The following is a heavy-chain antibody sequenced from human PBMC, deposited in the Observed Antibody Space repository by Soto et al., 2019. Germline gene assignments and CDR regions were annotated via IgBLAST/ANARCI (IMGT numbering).Heavy chain of an antibody. D-gene: IGHD6-19*01. CDR2: ISAYNGNT. Sequence: ASVNLSCKASGYTFTSYGISWVRQAPGQGLEWMGWISAYNGNTNYAQKLQGRVTMTTDTSTSTAYMELRSLRSDDTAVYYCARDRQWLGRLDYWGQGTLVTVSS. CDR3: ARDRQWLGRLDY. J-gene: IGHJ4*02. V-gene: IGHV1-18*01. CDR1: GYTFTSYG.